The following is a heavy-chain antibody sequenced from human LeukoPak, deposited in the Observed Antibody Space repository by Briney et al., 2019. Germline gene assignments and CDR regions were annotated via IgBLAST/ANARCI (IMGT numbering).Heavy chain of an antibody. D-gene: IGHD6-19*01. CDR3: ARDKGGAVAGVFDY. CDR2: INPNSGGT. Sequence: ASVKVSCKASGYTFTGYYMHWVRQAPGQGLEWMGWINPNSGGTNYAQKFQGRVTMTRDTSISTAYMEISRLRSDDTAVYYCARDKGGAVAGVFDYWGQGTLVTVSS. J-gene: IGHJ4*02. CDR1: GYTFTGYY. V-gene: IGHV1-2*02.